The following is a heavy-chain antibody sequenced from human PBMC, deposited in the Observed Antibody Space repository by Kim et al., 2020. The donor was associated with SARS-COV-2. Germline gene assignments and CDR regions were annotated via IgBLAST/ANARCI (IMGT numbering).Heavy chain of an antibody. Sequence: RFTISRDNSKNTLYLQMNSLRAEDTAVYYCARDSISAYSGYDGWGYFDYWGQGTLVTVSS. CDR3: ARDSISAYSGYDGWGYFDY. J-gene: IGHJ4*02. V-gene: IGHV3-30*01. D-gene: IGHD5-12*01.